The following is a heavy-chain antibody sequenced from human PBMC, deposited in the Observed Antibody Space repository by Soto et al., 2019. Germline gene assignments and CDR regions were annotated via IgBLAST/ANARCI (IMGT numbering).Heavy chain of an antibody. CDR2: IFYSGTT. Sequence: SETLSLTGTVSDGSMSNDFWSWIRQPQGKGLEWIGYIFYSGTTNYNPSLMIRVTISVDTSKNRSSLKVSSVTAADTAVYYCARDHDYYDSSGYYGYWGQGTLVTVSS. CDR1: DGSMSNDF. J-gene: IGHJ4*02. D-gene: IGHD3-22*01. V-gene: IGHV4-59*01. CDR3: ARDHDYYDSSGYYGY.